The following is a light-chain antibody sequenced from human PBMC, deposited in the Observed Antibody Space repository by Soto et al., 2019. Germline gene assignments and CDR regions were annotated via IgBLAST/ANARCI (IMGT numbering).Light chain of an antibody. V-gene: IGLV2-14*03. CDR1: SSDIGAYNF. CDR3: TTCTTSTTMI. CDR2: DVN. J-gene: IGLJ2*01. Sequence: QSVLTEPASVSGSPGQSITISCTGTSSDIGAYNFVSWYQQHPGKAPKLMLYDVNIRPSGVSSRFSGSKSGNTASLTISGLQAEDEADYFCTTCTTSTTMIFGGGTKLTVL.